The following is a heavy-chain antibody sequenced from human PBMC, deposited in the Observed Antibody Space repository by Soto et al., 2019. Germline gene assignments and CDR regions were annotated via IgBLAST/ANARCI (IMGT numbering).Heavy chain of an antibody. J-gene: IGHJ4*02. V-gene: IGHV3-23*01. CDR3: AKVTVAGTYFDF. Sequence: GGSLRLSCAASGFTFSSHAMSWVHQAPGKGLEWVSAISGSGVYTHYADSVKGRFTISRDNSKNTLYLQMNSLRAEDTAVYYCAKVTVAGTYFDFWGQGTLVTVSS. CDR1: GFTFSSHA. CDR2: ISGSGVYT. D-gene: IGHD6-19*01.